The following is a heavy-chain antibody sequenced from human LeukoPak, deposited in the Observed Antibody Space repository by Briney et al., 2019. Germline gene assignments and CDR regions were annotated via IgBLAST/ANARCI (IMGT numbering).Heavy chain of an antibody. D-gene: IGHD1-26*01. CDR1: VYTCTSYG. J-gene: IGHJ4*02. V-gene: IGHV1-18*01. CDR2: ISAYNGNT. Sequence: ASVKVSFKASVYTCTSYGISWVRQAPCQGLEWMGWISAYNGNTNYAQKLQGRVTMTTDTSTRTVYMELRSLRSDDTAVYHCARGATSDYWGQGTMVTVSS. CDR3: ARGATSDY.